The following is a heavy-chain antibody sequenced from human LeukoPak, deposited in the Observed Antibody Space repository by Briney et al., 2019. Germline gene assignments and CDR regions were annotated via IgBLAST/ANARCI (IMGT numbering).Heavy chain of an antibody. V-gene: IGHV7-4-1*02. Sequence: PGRTLRLSCAASGFTFTSYAMNWVRQAPGQGLEWMGWINTNTGNPTYAQGFTGRFVFSLDTSVSTAYLQISSLKAEDTAVYYCAREAVRGWYNFDYWGQGTLVTVSS. J-gene: IGHJ4*02. CDR3: AREAVRGWYNFDY. CDR2: INTNTGNP. D-gene: IGHD6-19*01. CDR1: GFTFTSYA.